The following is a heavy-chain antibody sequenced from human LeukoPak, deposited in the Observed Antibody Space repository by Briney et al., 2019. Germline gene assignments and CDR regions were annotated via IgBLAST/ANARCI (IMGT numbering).Heavy chain of an antibody. Sequence: GGSLRLSCAASGFTFDDYAMHWVRQAPGKGLEWVSGISWNSGSIGYADSVKGRFTISRDNPKKTLYLQMNSLRAEDTGLYYCVKAGYSSTWSHYGMDVWAKGPRSPSP. CDR3: VKAGYSSTWSHYGMDV. CDR2: ISWNSGSI. J-gene: IGHJ6*02. CDR1: GFTFDDYA. V-gene: IGHV3-9*01. D-gene: IGHD2-2*01.